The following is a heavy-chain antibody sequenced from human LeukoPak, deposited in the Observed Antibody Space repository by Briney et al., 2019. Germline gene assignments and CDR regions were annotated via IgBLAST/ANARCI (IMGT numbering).Heavy chain of an antibody. CDR1: GFTFSSYG. Sequence: PGGSLRLSCAASGFTFSSYGMHWVRQAPGKGLEWVAVIWYDGSNKYYADSVKGRFTISRDNSKNTLYLQMNSLRAEDTAVYYCAKEAVDYNDSSGYYPFDYWGQGTLVTVSS. CDR2: IWYDGSNK. D-gene: IGHD3-22*01. V-gene: IGHV3-33*06. CDR3: AKEAVDYNDSSGYYPFDY. J-gene: IGHJ4*02.